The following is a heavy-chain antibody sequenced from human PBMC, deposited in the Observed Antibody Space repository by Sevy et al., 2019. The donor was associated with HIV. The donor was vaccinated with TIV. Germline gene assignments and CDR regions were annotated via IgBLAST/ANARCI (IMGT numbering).Heavy chain of an antibody. J-gene: IGHJ4*02. CDR2: IYYRGTT. Sequence: SDTLSLTCTVSGASISGSGFYWGWVRQSPGKGLEWIGSIYYRGTTYYNASLKSRLTISADSSKNQFSLNLNSVTAAXXXXXXXXXXXXXXXXXRYFAYWGQGTLVTVSS. V-gene: IGHV4-39*01. CDR1: GASISGSGFY. CDR3: XXXXXXXXXXRYFAY.